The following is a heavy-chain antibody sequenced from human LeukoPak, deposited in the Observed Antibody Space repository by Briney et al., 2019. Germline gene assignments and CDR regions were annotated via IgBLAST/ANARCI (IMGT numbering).Heavy chain of an antibody. D-gene: IGHD3-10*01. CDR2: FDPEDGET. J-gene: IGHJ6*03. CDR3: ATQSIRGLYYMDV. CDR1: GYTFTSYG. Sequence: ASVRVSCKASGYTFTSYGISWVRQAPGKGLEWMGGFDPEDGETIYAQKFQGRVTMTEDTSTDTAYMELSSLRSEDTAVYYCATQSIRGLYYMDVWGKGTTVTVSS. V-gene: IGHV1-24*01.